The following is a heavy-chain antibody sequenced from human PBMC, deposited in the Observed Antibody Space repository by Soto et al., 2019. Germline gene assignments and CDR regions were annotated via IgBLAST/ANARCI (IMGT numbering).Heavy chain of an antibody. CDR1: GGTFSSYA. J-gene: IGHJ3*02. CDR3: ARDPECSSTSCYDAFDI. CDR2: IIPIFGTA. D-gene: IGHD2-2*01. Sequence: ASVKVSCKASGGTFSSYAISWVRQAPGQGLEWMGGIIPIFGTANYAQKFQGRVTITADESTSTAYMEPSSLRSEDTAVYYCARDPECSSTSCYDAFDIWGQGTMVTVSS. V-gene: IGHV1-69*13.